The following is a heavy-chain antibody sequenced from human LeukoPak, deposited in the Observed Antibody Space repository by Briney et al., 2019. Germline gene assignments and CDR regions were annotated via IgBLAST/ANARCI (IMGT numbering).Heavy chain of an antibody. CDR2: FNNDGGNT. D-gene: IGHD3-10*01. CDR1: GFTFSSYW. Sequence: GGPLRFSCAASGFTFSSYWRHGVRQAPGKGLVWGSRFNNDGGNTNYPDSVKGRFTITRDNAKNTLYLQMNSLRAEDTAVYYCGRLAMIRGVIVDYWGQGTLVTVSS. V-gene: IGHV3-74*01. J-gene: IGHJ4*02. CDR3: GRLAMIRGVIVDY.